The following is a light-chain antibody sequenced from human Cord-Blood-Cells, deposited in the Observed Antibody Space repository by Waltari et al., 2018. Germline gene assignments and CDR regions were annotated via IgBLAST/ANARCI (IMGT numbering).Light chain of an antibody. CDR2: DAS. V-gene: IGKV1D-13*01. CDR1: QGISSA. J-gene: IGKJ2*01. CDR3: QQFNNYPLYT. Sequence: RVTITCRASQGISSALAWYQQKPGKAPKLLIYDASSLESGVPSRFSGSGSGTDFTLTISSLQPEDFATYYCQQFNNYPLYTFGQGTKLEIK.